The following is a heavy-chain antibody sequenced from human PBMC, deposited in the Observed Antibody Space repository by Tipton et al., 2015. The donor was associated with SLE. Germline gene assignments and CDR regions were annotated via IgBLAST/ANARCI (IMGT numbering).Heavy chain of an antibody. CDR3: ARDLTGLGFDY. J-gene: IGHJ4*02. Sequence: LRLSCTVSGGSISSYYWSWIRQPPGKGLEWIGRIYTSGSTNYNPSLKSRVTISVDTSKNQFSLKLSSVTAADTAVYYCARDLTGLGFDYWGQGTLVTVSS. CDR2: IYTSGST. CDR1: GGSISSYY. V-gene: IGHV4-4*08. D-gene: IGHD1-20*01.